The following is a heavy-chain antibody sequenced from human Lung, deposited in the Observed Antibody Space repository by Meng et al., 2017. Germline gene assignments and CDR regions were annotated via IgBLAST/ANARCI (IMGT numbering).Heavy chain of an antibody. V-gene: IGHV3-23*04. D-gene: IGHD5-18*01. CDR1: GFTFTAFS. CDR2: ISSTGDST. Sequence: EVKMVESGGGLVQPGGSLRLPCAASGFTFTAFSMTWVRQAPGKGLEWVSTISSTGDSTFYPDSVKGRFIVSRDNSKNTLYLQMNSLRAEDTAIYYCAKEAAMASWGQGTLVTVSS. CDR3: AKEAAMAS. J-gene: IGHJ5*02.